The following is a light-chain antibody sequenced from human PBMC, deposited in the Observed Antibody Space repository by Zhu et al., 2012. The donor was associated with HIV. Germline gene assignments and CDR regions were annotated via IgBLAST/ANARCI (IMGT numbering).Light chain of an antibody. CDR2: AAT. CDR3: QQSGSSPYT. J-gene: IGKJ2*01. V-gene: IGKV3D-20*01. Sequence: LAPRLLILAATHRATDIPDKFDGRGSGTDFTLTISRLESEDSGVYYCQQSGSSPYTFGQGTKVQIK.